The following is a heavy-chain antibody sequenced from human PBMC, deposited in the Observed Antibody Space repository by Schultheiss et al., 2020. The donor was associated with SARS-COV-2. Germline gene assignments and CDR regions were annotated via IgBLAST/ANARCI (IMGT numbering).Heavy chain of an antibody. V-gene: IGHV3-48*01. D-gene: IGHD6-19*01. Sequence: GGSLRLSCAASGFTFGDYAMSWVRQAPGKGLEWVSYISSSGSPIFYADSVKGRFTISRDNSKNTLYLQMNSLRAEDTAVYYCAKDLVVAVAATGGWFDPWGQGTLVTVSS. CDR2: ISSSGSPI. CDR3: AKDLVVAVAATGGWFDP. J-gene: IGHJ5*02. CDR1: GFTFGDYA.